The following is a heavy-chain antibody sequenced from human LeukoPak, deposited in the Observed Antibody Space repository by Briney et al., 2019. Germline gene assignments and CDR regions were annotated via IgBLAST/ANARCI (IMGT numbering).Heavy chain of an antibody. V-gene: IGHV3-30*02. J-gene: IGHJ3*02. Sequence: PGGSLRLSCAASGFTFSSYGMHWVRQAPGKGLEWVAFIRHDESNNYYADSVKGRFTISRDTSKNTLYLQLNSLRAEDTAVYYCAKDRWATQTTYDAFDMWGQGTMVTVSS. CDR2: IRHDESNN. D-gene: IGHD1-1*01. CDR3: AKDRWATQTTYDAFDM. CDR1: GFTFSSYG.